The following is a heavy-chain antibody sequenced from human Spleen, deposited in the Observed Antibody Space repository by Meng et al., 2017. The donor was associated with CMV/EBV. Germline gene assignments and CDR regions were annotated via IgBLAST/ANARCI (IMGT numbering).Heavy chain of an antibody. D-gene: IGHD3/OR15-3a*01. CDR2: IIPIFGTA. J-gene: IGHJ4*02. CDR3: ARAWTD. Sequence: SSLQVSSKASRATFSSYAISWVRQAPGQGLEWMGGIIPIFGTANYPQKFQGRVTITTDESTSTAYMELSSLRSEDTAVYYCARAWTDWGQGTLVTVSS. V-gene: IGHV1-69*05. CDR1: RATFSSYA.